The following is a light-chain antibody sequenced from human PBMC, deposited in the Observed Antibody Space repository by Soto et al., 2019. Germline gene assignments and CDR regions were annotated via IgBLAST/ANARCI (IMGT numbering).Light chain of an antibody. Sequence: EVVLTQSPDTLSLFPGERATLSCRASQRVSSTYFAWYRQKPGQPPSLLIYGASNRATGVPDRFSGSGSGTDFTLTISRLEPEDFAVYYCQQGSTWPTFGQGTRVDIK. CDR1: QRVSSTY. J-gene: IGKJ1*01. V-gene: IGKV3D-20*02. CDR2: GAS. CDR3: QQGSTWPT.